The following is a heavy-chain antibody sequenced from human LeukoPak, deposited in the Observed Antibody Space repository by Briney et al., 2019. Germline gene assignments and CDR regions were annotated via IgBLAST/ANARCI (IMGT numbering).Heavy chain of an antibody. CDR1: GYTFTSYA. CDR3: AMGYSYGPSDMDV. Sequence: ASVKVSCKASGYTFTSYAMNWVRQAPRQGLEWMGWINTNTGNPTYAQGFTGRFVFSLDTSVSTAYLQISSLKAEDTAVYYCAMGYSYGPSDMDVWGKGTTVTVSS. CDR2: INTNTGNP. V-gene: IGHV7-4-1*02. J-gene: IGHJ6*03. D-gene: IGHD5-18*01.